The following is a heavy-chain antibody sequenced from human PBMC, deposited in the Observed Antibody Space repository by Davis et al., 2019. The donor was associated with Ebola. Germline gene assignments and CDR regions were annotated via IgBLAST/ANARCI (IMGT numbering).Heavy chain of an antibody. V-gene: IGHV3-23*01. CDR3: AKSIQTEAGLDN. Sequence: GESLKISCVASGFTFSSYSMTWVRQVPGKGLEWVSSISYSGSNTYYADSVKGRFTVSRDNSKNTLSLQMNSLRAGETALYYCAKSIQTEAGLDNWGQGTLVTVSS. CDR2: ISYSGSNT. J-gene: IGHJ4*02. CDR1: GFTFSSYS.